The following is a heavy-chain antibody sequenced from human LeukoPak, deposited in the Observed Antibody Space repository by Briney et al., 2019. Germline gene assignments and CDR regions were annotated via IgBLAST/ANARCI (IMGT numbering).Heavy chain of an antibody. CDR1: GYTFTGYY. Sequence: ASVKVSCKASGYTFTGYYMHWVRQAPGQGLEWMGWINPNSGGTNYAQKFQGRVTMTRDTSISTAYMELSRLRSDDTAVYYCARGAWQQLPEYYFDYWGREPWSPSPQ. CDR3: ARGAWQQLPEYYFDY. CDR2: INPNSGGT. J-gene: IGHJ4*02. V-gene: IGHV1-2*02. D-gene: IGHD6-13*01.